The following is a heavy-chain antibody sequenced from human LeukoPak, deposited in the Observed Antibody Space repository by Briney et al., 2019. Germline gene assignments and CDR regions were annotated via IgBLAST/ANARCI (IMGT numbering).Heavy chain of an antibody. CDR2: IIPIFGAA. CDR3: ARVVTPRYCSTPSCYWKGWFDP. J-gene: IGHJ5*02. V-gene: IGHV1-69*13. CDR1: GGTFSRYA. D-gene: IGHD2-2*01. Sequence: SVKVSCKASGGTFSRYAMSWVRQAPGQGLEWMGGIIPIFGAASFAQKFQGRVTITADESTGTAYMELSSLRSEDTAVYYCARVVTPRYCSTPSCYWKGWFDPWGQGTLVTVSS.